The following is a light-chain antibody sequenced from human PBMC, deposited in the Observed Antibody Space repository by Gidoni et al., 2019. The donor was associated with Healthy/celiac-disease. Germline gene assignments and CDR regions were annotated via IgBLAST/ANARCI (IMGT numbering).Light chain of an antibody. J-gene: IGKJ5*01. Sequence: EIVMTQSPATLSVSPVERATLSCRASQRVSSNLAWYQQKPGQAPRLLIYGASTRATGIPARFSGSGCGTEFTLTISSLQSEDFAVYYCQQYNNWTPITFGQXTRLEIK. CDR1: QRVSSN. V-gene: IGKV3-15*01. CDR2: GAS. CDR3: QQYNNWTPIT.